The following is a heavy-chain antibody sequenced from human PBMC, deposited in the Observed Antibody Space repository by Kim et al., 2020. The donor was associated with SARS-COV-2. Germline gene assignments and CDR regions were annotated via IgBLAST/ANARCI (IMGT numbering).Heavy chain of an antibody. CDR3: AKKGIQASGQWCFDL. CDR1: GFTFSSFA. J-gene: IGHJ2*01. V-gene: IGHV3-23*01. Sequence: GGSLRLSCAASGFTFSSFAMTWVRQAPGKGLEWVSILSDSGGDTFYADSVKGRFTITRENSKNTLYLQMNSLRAEDTAVYYCAKKGIQASGQWCFDLWGRGTLVTVSS. D-gene: IGHD6-13*01. CDR2: LSDSGGDT.